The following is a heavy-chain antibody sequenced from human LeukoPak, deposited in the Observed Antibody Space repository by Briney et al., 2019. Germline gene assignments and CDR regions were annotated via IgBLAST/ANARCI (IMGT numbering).Heavy chain of an antibody. CDR3: ARRALYSSGWLKFDP. CDR1: GFTFSSYS. J-gene: IGHJ5*02. D-gene: IGHD6-19*01. V-gene: IGHV3-21*01. CDR2: ISSSSSYI. Sequence: PGGSLRLSCAASGFTFSSYSMNWVRQAPGKGLEWVSSISSSSSYIYYADSVKGRFTISRDNAKNSLYLQMNSLRAEDTAVYYCARRALYSSGWLKFDPWGQGTLVTASS.